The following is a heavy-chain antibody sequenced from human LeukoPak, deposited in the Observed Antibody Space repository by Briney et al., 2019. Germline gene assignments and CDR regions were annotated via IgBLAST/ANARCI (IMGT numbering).Heavy chain of an antibody. CDR3: ARFRTAMQLWKGYYFDY. J-gene: IGHJ4*02. V-gene: IGHV3-48*03. CDR1: GFTFSSYE. Sequence: PGGSLRLSCAASGFTFSSYEMNWVRQAPGKGLEWVSYISSSGSTIYYADSVKGRFTISRDNTKKSLYLQMNTLRAEDTAVYYCARFRTAMQLWKGYYFDYWGQGTLVTVSS. D-gene: IGHD5-18*01. CDR2: ISSSGSTI.